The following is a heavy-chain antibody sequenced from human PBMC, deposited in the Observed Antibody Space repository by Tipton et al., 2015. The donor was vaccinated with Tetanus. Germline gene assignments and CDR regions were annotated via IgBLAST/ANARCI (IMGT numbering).Heavy chain of an antibody. CDR1: GASFSDYY. CDR3: ARANNEFPKKGPFDS. CDR2: INHSGNT. V-gene: IGHV4-34*01. J-gene: IGHJ4*02. D-gene: IGHD1-1*01. Sequence: TLSLTCAVYGASFSDYYWSWIRQAPGKGLEWIGEINHSGNTNHNPSLKSRITISQDTSKNQFSLRLTSVTAADTAVYYCARANNEFPKKGPFDSWGQGSLVIVSS.